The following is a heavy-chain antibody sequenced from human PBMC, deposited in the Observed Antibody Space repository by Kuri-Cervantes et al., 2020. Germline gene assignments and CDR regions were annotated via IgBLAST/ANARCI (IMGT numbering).Heavy chain of an antibody. J-gene: IGHJ6*03. CDR2: INHSGST. CDR1: GFTFSSYA. Sequence: ESLKISCAASGFTFSSYAMTWVRQAPGKGLEWIGEINHSGSTNYNPSLKSRVTISVDTSKNQFSLKLSSVTAADTAVYYCARRTHIVVVVAASFSQQSYMDVWGKGTTVTVSS. V-gene: IGHV4-34*01. CDR3: ARRTHIVVVVAASFSQQSYMDV. D-gene: IGHD2-15*01.